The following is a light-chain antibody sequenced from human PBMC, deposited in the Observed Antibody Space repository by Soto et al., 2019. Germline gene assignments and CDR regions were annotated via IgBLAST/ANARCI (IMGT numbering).Light chain of an antibody. CDR2: NNH. V-gene: IGLV1-44*01. Sequence: QSVLTQPPSASGIPGQRVTISCSGSRSNIGSNNVNWYQQLPGTAPRLLTFNNHLRPSGVPDRFSGSKSGTSASLAISGLQSEDEGDYYCAAWDDSLDGYVFGTGTKLTVL. J-gene: IGLJ1*01. CDR3: AAWDDSLDGYV. CDR1: RSNIGSNN.